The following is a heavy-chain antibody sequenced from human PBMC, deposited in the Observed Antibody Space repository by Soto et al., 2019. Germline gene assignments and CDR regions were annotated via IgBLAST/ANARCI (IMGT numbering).Heavy chain of an antibody. Sequence: SETLSLTCTVSGGSVSSGSYYWSWIRQPPGKGLEWIGYIYYSGSTNYNPSLKSRVTISVDTSKNQFSLKLSSVTAADTAVYYCAKTRRSGYSYNWFDPWGQGTLVTVS. J-gene: IGHJ5*02. V-gene: IGHV4-61*01. CDR1: GGSVSSGSYY. CDR2: IYYSGST. CDR3: AKTRRSGYSYNWFDP. D-gene: IGHD3-3*01.